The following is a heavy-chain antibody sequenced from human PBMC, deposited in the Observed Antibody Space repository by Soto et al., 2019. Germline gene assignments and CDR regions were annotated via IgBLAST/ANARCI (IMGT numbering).Heavy chain of an antibody. J-gene: IGHJ4*02. CDR3: ARDGSHFGDCDY. CDR2: INPSDDYT. V-gene: IGHV1-46*01. CDR1: GYTFTIHH. Sequence: ASVKVSCKASGYTFTIHHMHWVRQAPGQGLEWMGIINPSDDYTNYAQKFQGRVTMTRDTSTGTVYMELSSLRSEDTAVYYGARDGSHFGDCDYWGQGTLVTVAS. D-gene: IGHD4-17*01.